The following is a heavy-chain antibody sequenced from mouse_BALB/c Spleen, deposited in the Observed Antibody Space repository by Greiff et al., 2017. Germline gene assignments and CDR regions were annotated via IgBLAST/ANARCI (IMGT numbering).Heavy chain of an antibody. V-gene: IGHV5-6-2*01. CDR3: ARGLGPDYFDY. CDR2: INSNGGST. J-gene: IGHJ2*01. D-gene: IGHD2-13*01. CDR1: GFTFSSYY. Sequence: EVKLVESGGGLVKLGGSLKLSCAASGFTFSSYYMSWVRQTPEKRLELVAAINSNGGSTYYPDTVKGRFTISRDNAKNTLYLQMSSLKSEDTALYYCARGLGPDYFDYWGQGTTLTVSS.